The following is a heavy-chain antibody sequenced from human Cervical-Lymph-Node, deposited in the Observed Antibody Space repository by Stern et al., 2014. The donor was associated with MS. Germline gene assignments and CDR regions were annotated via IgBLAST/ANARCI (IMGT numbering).Heavy chain of an antibody. CDR3: ARDGSRYGMDV. J-gene: IGHJ6*02. CDR1: GFTFSSYS. CDR2: ISSSSSYI. Sequence: EVQLVESGGGLVKPGGSLRLSCAASGFTFSSYSMNWVRQAPGKGLEWVSSISSSSSYIYYEDSVKGRFTISRDNAKNSLYLQMNSLRAEDTAVYYCARDGSRYGMDVWGQGTTVTVSS. V-gene: IGHV3-21*01. D-gene: IGHD1-26*01.